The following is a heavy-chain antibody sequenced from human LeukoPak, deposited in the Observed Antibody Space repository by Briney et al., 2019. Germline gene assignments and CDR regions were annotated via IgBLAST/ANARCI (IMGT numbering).Heavy chain of an antibody. Sequence: GGSLRLSCAASGFTFSTYSMNWVRQAPGKGLEWISYISSSSNTIYYADSVKGRFTVSRDSSNSTLYLHLNSLRPEDTAVYSCARERRRGLILTNSYYYYAMDVWGQGTTVTVSS. D-gene: IGHD3-10*01. J-gene: IGHJ6*02. CDR3: ARERRRGLILTNSYYYYAMDV. V-gene: IGHV3-48*01. CDR2: ISSSSNTI. CDR1: GFTFSTYS.